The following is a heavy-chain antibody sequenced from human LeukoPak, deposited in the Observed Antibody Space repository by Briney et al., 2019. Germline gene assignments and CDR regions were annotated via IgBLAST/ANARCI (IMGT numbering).Heavy chain of an antibody. CDR1: GFTFSSYG. CDR3: TTDNPGIVATVVDY. D-gene: IGHD5-12*01. J-gene: IGHJ4*02. Sequence: GGTLRLSCAASGFTFSSYGMSWVRQAPGKGLEWVGRIKSKTDGGTTDYAAPVKGRFTISRDDSKNTLYLQMNSLKTEDTDVYYCTTDNPGIVATVVDYWGQGTLVTVSS. CDR2: IKSKTDGGTT. V-gene: IGHV3-15*01.